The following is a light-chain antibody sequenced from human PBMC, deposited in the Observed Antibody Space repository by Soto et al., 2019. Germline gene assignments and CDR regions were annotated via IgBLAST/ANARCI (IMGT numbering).Light chain of an antibody. CDR3: QQYGSSIT. Sequence: DIVFTESPGTLSLSKGERATLSCRASQSVSSSYLAWYQQKPGQAPRLLIYGASSRATGIPDRFSGSGSGTDFTLTINRLEPEDFAVYYCQQYGSSITFGQGTRLDI. CDR2: GAS. V-gene: IGKV3-20*01. CDR1: QSVSSSY. J-gene: IGKJ5*01.